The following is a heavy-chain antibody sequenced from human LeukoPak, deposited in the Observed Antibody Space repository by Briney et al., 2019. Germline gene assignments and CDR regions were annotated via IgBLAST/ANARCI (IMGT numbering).Heavy chain of an antibody. CDR1: GFTFSSYW. CDR2: VKQDGSEK. V-gene: IGHV3-7*01. J-gene: IGHJ4*02. D-gene: IGHD6-19*01. Sequence: QTGGCLRLSCSASGFTFSSYWVTWVRQAPGKGLEWVANVKQDGSEKNYVDSVKGRFTISRDNAKNSLYLQMNSLRAEDTAVYYCARDSGSGWYYFDYWGQGTLVTVSS. CDR3: ARDSGSGWYYFDY.